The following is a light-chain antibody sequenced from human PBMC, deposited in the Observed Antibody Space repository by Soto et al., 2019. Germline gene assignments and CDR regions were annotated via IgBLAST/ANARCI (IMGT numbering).Light chain of an antibody. Sequence: EIVMTQSPATLSVSPGERAILSCRASQSVSTNLGWYRQKPGQAPRLLIFGASTRATGIPARFSGSGSGTEFTLTISSLQSEDSAVYYCQQYNNWPPFTFGQGTRLEIK. CDR3: QQYNNWPPFT. CDR1: QSVSTN. V-gene: IGKV3-15*01. J-gene: IGKJ5*01. CDR2: GAS.